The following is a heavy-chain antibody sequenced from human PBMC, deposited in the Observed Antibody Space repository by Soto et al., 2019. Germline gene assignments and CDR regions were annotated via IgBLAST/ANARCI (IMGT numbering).Heavy chain of an antibody. D-gene: IGHD6-13*01. CDR2: IIGSGGST. V-gene: IGHV3-23*01. Sequence: LRLYCAASRFTFSSYAMSWVRQAPGKGLEWVSGIIGSGGSTFNADSVKGRFTISRDNSKNTLFLQMNSLRAEDTAVYYCAKKGGAEQLWTYGMDVRGQGNTVTVFS. CDR1: RFTFSSYA. CDR3: AKKGGAEQLWTYGMDV. J-gene: IGHJ6*02.